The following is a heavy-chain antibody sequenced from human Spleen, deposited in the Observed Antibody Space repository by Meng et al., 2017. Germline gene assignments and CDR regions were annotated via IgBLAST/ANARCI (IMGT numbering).Heavy chain of an antibody. CDR2: IYYSGSP. J-gene: IGHJ3*02. V-gene: IGHV4-59*01. CDR1: GGSMSSYS. D-gene: IGHD1-26*01. CDR3: ARAQSRETYYVAFDM. Sequence: SETLSLTCTVSGGSMSSYSWSWIRQPPGKGLEWIGYIYYSGSPTYNPSLKSRVTMSVDTSKNQFSLKLSSVTAADTAVYYCARAQSRETYYVAFDMWGQGTMVTVSS.